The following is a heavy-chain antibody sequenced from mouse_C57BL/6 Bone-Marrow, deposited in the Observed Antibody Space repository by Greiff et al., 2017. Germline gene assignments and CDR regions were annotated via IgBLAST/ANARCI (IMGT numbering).Heavy chain of an antibody. CDR3: ARLEFDGSSGDWYFDV. V-gene: IGHV1-85*01. Sequence: QVQLQQSGPELVKPGASVKLSCKASGYTFTSYDINWVKQRPGQGLEWIGWIYPRDGSNKYNEKFKGKATLTVDTSSSTAYMELHSLTSEYAAVYFCARLEFDGSSGDWYFDVWGTGTTVTVSS. D-gene: IGHD1-1*01. CDR2: IYPRDGSN. CDR1: GYTFTSYD. J-gene: IGHJ1*03.